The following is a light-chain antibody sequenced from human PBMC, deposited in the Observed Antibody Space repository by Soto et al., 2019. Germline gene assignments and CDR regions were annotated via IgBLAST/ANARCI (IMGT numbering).Light chain of an antibody. V-gene: IGKV3-20*01. CDR2: GAS. CDR3: QQYGSSPRT. CDR1: QSINSNY. Sequence: EIVLTQSPGTLSLSPGERATLSCRASQSINSNYLAWYQQNPGQAPRLLIYGASSRATGIPDRFSGSGSGTDFTFTISRLEPEDFAVYYCQQYGSSPRTFGQGTKVEIK. J-gene: IGKJ1*01.